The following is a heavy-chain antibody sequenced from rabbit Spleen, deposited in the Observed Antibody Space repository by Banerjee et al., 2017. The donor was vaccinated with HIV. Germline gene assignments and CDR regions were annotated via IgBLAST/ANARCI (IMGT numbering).Heavy chain of an antibody. V-gene: IGHV1S40*01. Sequence: QSLEESGGGLVQPEGSLTLTCKASGSDFSSYYYMCWVRQAPGKGLEWIACIYAGSSGSTYYASWAKGRFTISKTSSTTVTLQMTSLTAADTATYFCARDTGSSFSTYGMDLWGPGTLVTVS. CDR1: GSDFSSYYY. CDR3: ARDTGSSFSTYGMDL. D-gene: IGHD8-1*01. J-gene: IGHJ6*01. CDR2: IYAGSSGST.